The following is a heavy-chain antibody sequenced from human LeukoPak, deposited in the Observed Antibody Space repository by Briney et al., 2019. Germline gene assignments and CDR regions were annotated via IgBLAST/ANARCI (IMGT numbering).Heavy chain of an antibody. CDR3: AKDLGRYRNNYFDY. Sequence: GGSLRLSCAASGFTFSSYAMSWVRQAPEKGLEWVSTISGSGGGTYYADSVKGRFTISRDDSKNTLYLQMNSLRAEDTAVYYCAKDLGRYRNNYFDYWGQGSPVTVSS. CDR2: ISGSGGGT. CDR1: GFTFSSYA. V-gene: IGHV3-23*01. J-gene: IGHJ4*02. D-gene: IGHD1-26*01.